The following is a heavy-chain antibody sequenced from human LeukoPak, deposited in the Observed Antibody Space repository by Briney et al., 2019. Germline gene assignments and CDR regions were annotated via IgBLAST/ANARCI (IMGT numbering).Heavy chain of an antibody. J-gene: IGHJ4*02. CDR2: ISAYNGNT. D-gene: IGHD5/OR15-5a*01. V-gene: IGHV1-18*01. CDR3: ARRSKTLATFDY. CDR1: GYTFTSYG. Sequence: ASVKVSCKASGYTFTSYGISWVRQAPGQGLEWMGWISAYNGNTNYAQKLQGRVTMTTDTSTSTAYMELRSPRSDDTAVYHCARRSKTLATFDYWGQGTLVTVSS.